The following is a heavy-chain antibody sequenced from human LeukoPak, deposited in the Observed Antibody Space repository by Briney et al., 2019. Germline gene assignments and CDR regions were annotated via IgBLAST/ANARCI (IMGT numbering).Heavy chain of an antibody. CDR2: IYYSGST. Sequence: PSGTLSLTCTVSGGSISSYYWSWIRQPPGKGLEWIGYIYYSGSTNYNPSLKSRVTISVDTSKNQFSLKLSSVTAADTAVYYCAREFEGRYYYPWGQGTLVTVSS. CDR3: AREFEGRYYYP. J-gene: IGHJ5*02. D-gene: IGHD3-10*01. CDR1: GGSISSYY. V-gene: IGHV4-59*12.